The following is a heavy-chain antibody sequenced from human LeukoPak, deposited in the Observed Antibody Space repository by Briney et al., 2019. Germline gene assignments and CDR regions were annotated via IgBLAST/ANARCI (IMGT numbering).Heavy chain of an antibody. CDR2: INPNSGGT. CDR3: ARARADFWSGFL. J-gene: IGHJ4*02. V-gene: IGHV1-2*02. CDR1: GYTFTGYY. D-gene: IGHD3-3*01. Sequence: GASVRVSCKASGYTFTGYYMHWVRQAPGQGPEWMGWINPNSGGTNYAQKFQGRVTMTRDTSISTAYMELSRLRSDDTAVYYCARARADFWSGFLWGQGTLVTVSS.